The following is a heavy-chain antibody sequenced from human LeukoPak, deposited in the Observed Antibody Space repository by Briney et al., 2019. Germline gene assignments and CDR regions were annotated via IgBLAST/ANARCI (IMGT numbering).Heavy chain of an antibody. D-gene: IGHD3-22*01. Sequence: GGSLRLSCAAAGFTFSSYSMNCVRQAPGEGVEWVSYISSRRSNINYADYVEGRFTISRDNSKNTLYLHMDSLRAEDTAVYYCAKDFSYDSSNYDWGQGTLVTVSS. CDR2: ISSRRSNI. CDR3: AKDFSYDSSNYD. V-gene: IGHV3-48*01. J-gene: IGHJ4*02. CDR1: GFTFSSYS.